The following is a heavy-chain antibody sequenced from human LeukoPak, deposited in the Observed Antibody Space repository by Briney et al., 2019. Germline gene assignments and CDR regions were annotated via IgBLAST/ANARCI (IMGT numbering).Heavy chain of an antibody. J-gene: IGHJ5*02. Sequence: ASVKVSCKASGYTFTSYYMHRVRQAPGQGLEWMGIINPSGGSTSYAQKFQGRVTMTRDTSTSTVYMELSSLRSEDTAVYYCARDKVRGVIIKAGWFDPWGQGTLVTVSS. CDR2: INPSGGST. CDR1: GYTFTSYY. D-gene: IGHD3-10*01. CDR3: ARDKVRGVIIKAGWFDP. V-gene: IGHV1-46*01.